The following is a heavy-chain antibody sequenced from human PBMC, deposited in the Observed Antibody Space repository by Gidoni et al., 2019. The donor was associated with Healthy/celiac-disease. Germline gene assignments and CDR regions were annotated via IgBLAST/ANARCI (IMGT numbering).Heavy chain of an antibody. J-gene: IGHJ4*02. Sequence: EVQLVESGGGLVKPGGSLRLSCAASGFPFSSYSMNWVRQAPGKGLEWVSSISSSSSYIYYADSVKGRFTISRDNAKNSLYLQMNSLRAEDTAVYYCARHYYDSSGYYYFDYWGQGTLVTVSS. V-gene: IGHV3-21*01. CDR1: GFPFSSYS. D-gene: IGHD3-22*01. CDR3: ARHYYDSSGYYYFDY. CDR2: ISSSSSYI.